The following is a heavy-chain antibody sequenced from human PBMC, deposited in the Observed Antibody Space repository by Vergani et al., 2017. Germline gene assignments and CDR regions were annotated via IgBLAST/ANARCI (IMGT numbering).Heavy chain of an antibody. V-gene: IGHV4-61*02. D-gene: IGHD6-6*01. CDR1: GDSISSGVYY. CDR2: IYTSEST. Sequence: QVQLQESGPGLVKPSQTLSLTCSVSGDSISSGVYYWNWIRQHPGKGLEWIGRIYTSESTNYNPSLKSRITMSGDTSKNQFPLKLSSVTAADTAVYYCAREYSISVGFLAYWGQGTLVTVSS. J-gene: IGHJ4*02. CDR3: AREYSISVGFLAY.